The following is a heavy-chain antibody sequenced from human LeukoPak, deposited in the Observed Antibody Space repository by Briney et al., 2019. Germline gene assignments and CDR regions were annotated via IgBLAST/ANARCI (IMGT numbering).Heavy chain of an antibody. V-gene: IGHV3-30*02. CDR3: AKDRQTIGVVNTPRANFDY. CDR1: GFSFSRYD. CDR2: IRNDGSNK. D-gene: IGHD3-3*01. J-gene: IGHJ4*02. Sequence: PGGSLRLSCAASGFSFSRYDIHWVRQAPGKGLEWVAFIRNDGSNKNYADSVKGRFTISRDNFMSTVYLQMNSLRAEDTAVYYCAKDRQTIGVVNTPRANFDYWGQGTLVTVSS.